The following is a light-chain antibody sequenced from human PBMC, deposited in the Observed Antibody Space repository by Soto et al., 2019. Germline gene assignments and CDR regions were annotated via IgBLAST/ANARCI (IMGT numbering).Light chain of an antibody. CDR3: QQYGSPLT. Sequence: VLTQSPATLSLSPGERATLSCTTNEPFNSPYLAWYQQKPGQAPRLLIYGASNRATGIPDRFSGSGSGADFTLTISRLEPEAFAVYYCQQYGSPLTFGGGTKVEI. J-gene: IGKJ4*01. CDR2: GAS. V-gene: IGKV3-20*01. CDR1: EPFNSPY.